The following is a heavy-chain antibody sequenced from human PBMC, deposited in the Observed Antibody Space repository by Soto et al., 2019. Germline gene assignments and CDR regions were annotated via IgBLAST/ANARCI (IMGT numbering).Heavy chain of an antibody. D-gene: IGHD2-15*01. Sequence: ASVKVSCKASGYSFINYGFSWVRQAPGQGLEWMGWISPYNGNTNYAQKFQGRVSMTTDTSTSTVSMELRSLRSDDTAIYYCARDGGQFCSGINCFWDYGMDVWGQGTTVTGSS. CDR1: GYSFINYG. V-gene: IGHV1-18*04. CDR3: ARDGGQFCSGINCFWDYGMDV. J-gene: IGHJ6*02. CDR2: ISPYNGNT.